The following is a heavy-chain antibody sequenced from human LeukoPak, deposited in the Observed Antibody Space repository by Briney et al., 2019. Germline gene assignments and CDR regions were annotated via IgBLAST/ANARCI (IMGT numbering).Heavy chain of an antibody. Sequence: PGGSLRPSCAASGFTFSNYWMSWVRQAPGKGLEWVANIKEDGTDIYYVDSVKGRFTISRDKAKDSLYLQINSLRVEDTAVYYCATSRAFDYWGQGTLVTVSS. CDR3: ATSRAFDY. CDR1: GFTFSNYW. J-gene: IGHJ4*02. V-gene: IGHV3-7*03. CDR2: IKEDGTDI.